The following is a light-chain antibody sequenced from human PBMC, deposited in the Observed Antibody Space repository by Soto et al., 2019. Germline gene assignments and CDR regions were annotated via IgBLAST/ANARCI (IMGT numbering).Light chain of an antibody. J-gene: IGLJ2*01. CDR3: SSYTSSSTVV. Sequence: QSALTQPASVSGSTGQSITISCTGTSSDVGGYNYVSWYQQHPGKAPKLMIYDVSNRPSGVSNRFSGSNSGNTASLTISGLQAEDEADSYCSSYTSSSTVVFGGGTKLTVL. V-gene: IGLV2-14*01. CDR1: SSDVGGYNY. CDR2: DVS.